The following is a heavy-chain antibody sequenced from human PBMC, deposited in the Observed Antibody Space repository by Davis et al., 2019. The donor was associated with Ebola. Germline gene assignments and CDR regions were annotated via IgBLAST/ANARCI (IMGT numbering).Heavy chain of an antibody. J-gene: IGHJ4*02. CDR3: ARDFDYYDSSGYSYYFDY. V-gene: IGHV3-23*01. CDR1: GFTFSSYA. CDR2: ISGSGGST. D-gene: IGHD3-22*01. Sequence: GGSLRLSCAASGFTFSSYAMSWVRQAPGKGLEWVSAISGSGGSTYYADSVKGRFTISRDNSKNTLYLQMNSLRAEDTAVYYCARDFDYYDSSGYSYYFDYWGQGTLVTVSS.